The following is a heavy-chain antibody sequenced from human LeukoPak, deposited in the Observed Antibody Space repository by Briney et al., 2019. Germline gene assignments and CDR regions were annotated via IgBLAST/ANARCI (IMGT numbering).Heavy chain of an antibody. CDR1: GYTFTGYY. V-gene: IGHV1-2*02. CDR2: INPNSGGT. CDR3: ARARKIAARPWDY. D-gene: IGHD6-6*01. Sequence: VASVKVSCKASGYTFTGYYMHWVRQAPGQGLEGMGWINPNSGGTNYAQKFQGRVTMTRDTSISTAYMELSRLRSDDTAVYYCARARKIAARPWDYWGQGTLVTVSS. J-gene: IGHJ4*02.